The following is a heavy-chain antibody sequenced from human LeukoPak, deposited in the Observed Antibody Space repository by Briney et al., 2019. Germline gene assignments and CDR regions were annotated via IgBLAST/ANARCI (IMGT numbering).Heavy chain of an antibody. CDR1: GFTFSSYA. J-gene: IGHJ1*01. CDR3: AKATYYYDSSGYRGYFHH. D-gene: IGHD3-22*01. V-gene: IGHV3-23*01. Sequence: GGSLRLSCAASGFTFSSYAMSWVRQAPGKGLEWVSVISGSGGSTYYADPVKGRFTISRDNSQNTLYLQMNSLRAEDTAVYYCAKATYYYDSSGYRGYFHHWGQGTLVTVSS. CDR2: ISGSGGST.